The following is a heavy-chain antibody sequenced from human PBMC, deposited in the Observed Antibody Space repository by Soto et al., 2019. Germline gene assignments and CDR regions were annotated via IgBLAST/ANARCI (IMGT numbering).Heavy chain of an antibody. CDR1: GYSFTSYW. CDR2: IDPSDSYT. V-gene: IGHV5-10-1*01. D-gene: IGHD6-13*01. J-gene: IGHJ3*02. Sequence: PGESLKISCKGSGYSFTSYWISWVRQMPGKGLEWMGRIDPSDSYTNYSPSFQGHVTISADKSISTAYLQWSSLKASDTAMYYCASIAAAGTEIGALDIWGQGTMVTVSS. CDR3: ASIAAAGTEIGALDI.